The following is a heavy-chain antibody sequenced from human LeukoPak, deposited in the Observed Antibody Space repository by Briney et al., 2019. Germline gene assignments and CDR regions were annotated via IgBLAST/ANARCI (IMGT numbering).Heavy chain of an antibody. D-gene: IGHD3-10*01. Sequence: PSETLSLTCTVSGGSVSTGSYYWSWIRQPPGKGLEWIGYIYYSGSTNYNPSLKSRVTISVDTSKNQFSLKLSSVTAADTAVYYCAREVLWFGEPQYMDVWGKGTTVTISS. J-gene: IGHJ6*03. CDR3: AREVLWFGEPQYMDV. CDR2: IYYSGST. V-gene: IGHV4-61*01. CDR1: GGSVSTGSYY.